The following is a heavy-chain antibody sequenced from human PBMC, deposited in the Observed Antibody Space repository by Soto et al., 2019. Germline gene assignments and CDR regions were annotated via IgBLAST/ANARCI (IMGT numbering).Heavy chain of an antibody. Sequence: PSETLSLTCTVSGDSIRSYFWSWILQPAGKGLEWIGRIYISGTTNYNTSLKSRVTMSLDTSKNQFSLKLTSVTAADTAVYYCASQTGVAAARFDDWGQGTMVTVSS. CDR3: ASQTGVAAARFDD. CDR1: GDSIRSYF. V-gene: IGHV4-4*07. CDR2: IYISGTT. D-gene: IGHD6-13*01. J-gene: IGHJ4*02.